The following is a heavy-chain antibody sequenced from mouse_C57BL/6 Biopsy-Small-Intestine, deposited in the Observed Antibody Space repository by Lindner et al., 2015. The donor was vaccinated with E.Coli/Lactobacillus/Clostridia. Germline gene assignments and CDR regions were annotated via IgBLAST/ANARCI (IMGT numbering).Heavy chain of an antibody. J-gene: IGHJ2*01. Sequence: VQLQESGAELVRPGTSVKMSCKASGYTFTNYWIGWAKQRPGHGLEWIGDIYPGGGYTNYNEKFKGKATLTADKSSSTAYMQFSSLTSEDSAIYYCARANWDRYFDYWGQGTTLTVSS. V-gene: IGHV1-63*01. CDR2: IYPGGGYT. D-gene: IGHD4-1*01. CDR1: GYTFTNYW. CDR3: ARANWDRYFDY.